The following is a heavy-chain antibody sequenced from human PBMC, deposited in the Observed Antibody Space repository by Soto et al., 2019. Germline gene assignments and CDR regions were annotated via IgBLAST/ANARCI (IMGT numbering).Heavy chain of an antibody. D-gene: IGHD3-22*01. CDR2: IIPIFGTA. J-gene: IGHJ3*02. Sequence: SVKVSCKASGGTFSSYATSWVRQAPGQGLEWMGGIIPIFGTANYAQKFQGRVTITADESTSTAYMELSSLRSEDTAVYYCASWNSSGSQEHGAFDIWGQGTMVTVSS. CDR1: GGTFSSYA. V-gene: IGHV1-69*13. CDR3: ASWNSSGSQEHGAFDI.